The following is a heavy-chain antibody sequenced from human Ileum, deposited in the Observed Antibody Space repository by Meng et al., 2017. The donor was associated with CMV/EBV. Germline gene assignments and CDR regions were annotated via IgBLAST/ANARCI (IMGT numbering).Heavy chain of an antibody. D-gene: IGHD2-15*01. CDR3: AKEGCSGGNCYNWFDP. V-gene: IGHV4-59*01. CDR2: IYYIGNT. Sequence: GSLRLSCTVSGGSISNSYWSWTRQPPGKGREWIGYIYYIGNTNYNPSLKSRVTISIDRSKNQFSLKLSYVTAADTAVYYCAKEGCSGGNCYNWFDPWGQGTLVTVSS. CDR1: GGSISNSY. J-gene: IGHJ5*02.